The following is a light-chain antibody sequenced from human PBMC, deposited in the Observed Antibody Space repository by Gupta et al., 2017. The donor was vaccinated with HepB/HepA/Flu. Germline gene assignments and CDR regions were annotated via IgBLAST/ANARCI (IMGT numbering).Light chain of an antibody. V-gene: IGKV1-5*03. CDR3: QKLSCSSWT. J-gene: IGKJ1*01. CDR1: QSISDW. CDR2: RAS. Sequence: DIQMTPSPSTLPASVGDRVTLTCRASQSISDWLAWYQQKPGKAPKLLIYRASTLESGVPSRFSGSGSGTEFTLTISSLQPEDFATYYCQKLSCSSWTFGQGTKVEIK.